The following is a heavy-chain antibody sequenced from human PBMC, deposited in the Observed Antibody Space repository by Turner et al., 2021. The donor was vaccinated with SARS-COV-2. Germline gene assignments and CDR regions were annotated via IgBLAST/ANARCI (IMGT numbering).Heavy chain of an antibody. D-gene: IGHD6-13*01. CDR3: ATSSVTSPGTFDY. CDR1: GFLFSHYY. V-gene: IGHV3-11*01. Sequence: QVQLVESGGGLVKPGGSLRLSCAASGFLFSHYYMNWVRQAPGRGIEWMSYISSSGNSIYYAYSVKGRFTISRDSATNSLYLQMNSLRAEDTAVYYCATSSVTSPGTFDYWGQGNLVTVSS. J-gene: IGHJ4*02. CDR2: ISSSGNSI.